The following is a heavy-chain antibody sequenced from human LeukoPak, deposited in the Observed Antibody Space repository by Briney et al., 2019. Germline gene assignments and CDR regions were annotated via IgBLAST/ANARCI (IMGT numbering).Heavy chain of an antibody. Sequence: GGSLRLSCAASGFTFSSYSMNWVRQAPGKGLEWVSSISSSSSYIYYADSVKGRFTISRDNAKNSLYLQMNSLRAEDTAVYYCARCLYYYDTSGYYQYYFEYWGQGTLVTVSS. V-gene: IGHV3-21*01. D-gene: IGHD3-22*01. CDR1: GFTFSSYS. CDR3: ARCLYYYDTSGYYQYYFEY. J-gene: IGHJ4*02. CDR2: ISSSSSYI.